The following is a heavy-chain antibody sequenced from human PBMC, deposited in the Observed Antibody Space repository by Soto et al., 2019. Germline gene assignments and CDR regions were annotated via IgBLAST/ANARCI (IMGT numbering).Heavy chain of an antibody. CDR1: GGTFSSYA. Sequence: GASVKVSCKASGGTFSSYAISWVRQAPGQGLEWMGGIIPIFGTANYAQKFQGRVTITADESTSTAYRALSSLRSEDTAVYYCASLGGIFGVVIGSLGKNWFDPWGQGTLVTVPS. V-gene: IGHV1-69*13. D-gene: IGHD3-3*01. CDR3: ASLGGIFGVVIGSLGKNWFDP. CDR2: IIPIFGTA. J-gene: IGHJ5*02.